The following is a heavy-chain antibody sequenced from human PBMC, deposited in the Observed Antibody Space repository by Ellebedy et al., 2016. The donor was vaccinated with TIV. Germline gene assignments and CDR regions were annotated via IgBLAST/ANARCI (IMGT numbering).Heavy chain of an antibody. CDR3: AKTLPSMIDPTGAFDI. CDR2: ISGSGGST. D-gene: IGHD3-22*01. Sequence: PGGSLRLSCAASGFTFSSYAMSWVRQAPGKGLEWVSAISGSGGSTYYADSVKGRFTISRDNSKNTLYLQMNSLRAEDTAVYYCAKTLPSMIDPTGAFDIWGQGTMVTVSS. J-gene: IGHJ3*02. CDR1: GFTFSSYA. V-gene: IGHV3-23*01.